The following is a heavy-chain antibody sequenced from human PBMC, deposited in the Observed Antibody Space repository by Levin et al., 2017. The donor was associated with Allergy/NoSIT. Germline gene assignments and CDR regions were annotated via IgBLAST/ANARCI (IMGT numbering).Heavy chain of an antibody. CDR3: ARDGMITFGGVIVDYYYYGMDV. J-gene: IGHJ6*02. CDR1: GGSVSSGSYY. Sequence: SETLSLTCTVSGGSVSSGSYYWSWIRQPPGKGLEWIGYIYYSGSTNYNPSLKSRVTISVDTSKNQFSLKLSSVTAADTAVYYCARDGMITFGGVIVDYYYYGMDVWGQGTTVTVSS. CDR2: IYYSGST. D-gene: IGHD3-16*02. V-gene: IGHV4-61*01.